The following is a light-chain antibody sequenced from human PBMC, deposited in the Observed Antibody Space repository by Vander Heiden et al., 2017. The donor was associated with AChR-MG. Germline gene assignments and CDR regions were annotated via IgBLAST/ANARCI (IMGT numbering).Light chain of an antibody. V-gene: IGKV3-15*01. J-gene: IGKJ2*01. Sequence: EIVMTQSPATLSVSPGERATLSCRASQSVSTNLAWYQQKPGQAPRLLMYGASTRATGIPARFSGSGSGTEFTLTINRLQSEDFAVYYCQQYNNWPYTFGQGTKLEIK. CDR2: GAS. CDR1: QSVSTN. CDR3: QQYNNWPYT.